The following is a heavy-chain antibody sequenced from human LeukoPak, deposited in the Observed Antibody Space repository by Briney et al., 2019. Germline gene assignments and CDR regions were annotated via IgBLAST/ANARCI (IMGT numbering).Heavy chain of an antibody. D-gene: IGHD2-2*01. J-gene: IGHJ4*02. Sequence: SETLSLTCAVYGGSFSGYCWSWIRQPPGKGLEWIGEINHSGSTNYNPSLKSRVTISVDTSKNQFSLKLSSVTAADTAVYYCARGRRYCSSTSCSEDYFDYWGQGTLVTVSS. CDR3: ARGRRYCSSTSCSEDYFDY. CDR1: GGSFSGYC. V-gene: IGHV4-34*01. CDR2: INHSGST.